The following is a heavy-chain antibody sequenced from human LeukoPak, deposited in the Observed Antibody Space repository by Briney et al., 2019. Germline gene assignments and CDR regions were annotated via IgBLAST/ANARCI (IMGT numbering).Heavy chain of an antibody. CDR1: GFIFNNYA. D-gene: IGHD6-19*01. V-gene: IGHV3-9*01. Sequence: GGSLRLSCAGSGFIFNNYAMHWVRQPPGKGLEWVSGISWNSGSIDYTDSVKGRFTISRDNAKNSLYLQMSSLRVEDTAFYYCAKDNRRHYTSGPNPDSLHWGQGALVTVSS. CDR2: ISWNSGSI. CDR3: AKDNRRHYTSGPNPDSLH. J-gene: IGHJ4*02.